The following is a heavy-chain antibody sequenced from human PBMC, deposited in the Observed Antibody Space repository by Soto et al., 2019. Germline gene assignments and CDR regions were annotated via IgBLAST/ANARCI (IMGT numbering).Heavy chain of an antibody. J-gene: IGHJ6*02. V-gene: IGHV1-8*01. CDR2: MDPNSGNT. D-gene: IGHD1-26*01. CDR1: GYTFTSYD. Sequence: ASVKVSCKASGYTFTSYDINWVRQATGQGLEWMGWMDPNSGNTGYAQKFQGRVTMTRDTSISTAYMELSSLRSEDTAVYYCARQWELSGYYYGMDVWGQGTTVTVSS. CDR3: ARQWELSGYYYGMDV.